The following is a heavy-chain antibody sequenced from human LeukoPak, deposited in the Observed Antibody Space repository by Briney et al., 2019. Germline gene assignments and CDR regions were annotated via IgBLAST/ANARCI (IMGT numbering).Heavy chain of an antibody. CDR2: IYPGDSDT. CDR1: GYSFTSYW. V-gene: IGHV5-51*01. CDR3: ARIIPYDAFDI. D-gene: IGHD3-10*01. Sequence: GESLKISCKGSGYSFTSYWIGWVRPMPGKGLEWMGIIYPGDSDTRYSPSFQGQVTISADKSITTAYLQWSSLKASDTAMYYCARIIPYDAFDIWGQGTMVTVSS. J-gene: IGHJ3*02.